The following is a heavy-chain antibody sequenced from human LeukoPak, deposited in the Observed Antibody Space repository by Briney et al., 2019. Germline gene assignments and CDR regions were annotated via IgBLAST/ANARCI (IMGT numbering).Heavy chain of an antibody. CDR1: GYTFTSYG. D-gene: IGHD6-13*01. Sequence: ASVKVSCKASGYTFTSYGISWVRQAPGQGLEWMGWISAYNGNTNYAQKLQGRVTMTTDTSTSTAYMELRSLRSDDTAVYYCARDSTRGIAAAGTSWFDPWGQGTLVTVSS. J-gene: IGHJ5*02. CDR3: ARDSTRGIAAAGTSWFDP. V-gene: IGHV1-18*01. CDR2: ISAYNGNT.